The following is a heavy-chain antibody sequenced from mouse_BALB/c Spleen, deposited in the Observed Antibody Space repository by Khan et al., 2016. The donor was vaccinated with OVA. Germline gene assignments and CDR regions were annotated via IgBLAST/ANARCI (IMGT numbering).Heavy chain of an antibody. V-gene: IGHV3-6*02. CDR2: ITSGDTF. J-gene: IGHJ3*01. CDR1: GYSITSGYY. CDR3: ARAWRWFGY. Sequence: EVQLQESGPGLVKPSQSLSLACSVTGYSITSGYYWNWIRQFPGNKLEWMGYITSGDTFNYNPSLKNRISITRDTSKNQFFLNLNSVTPEDTATCHCARAWRWFGYWGQGTLVIVSA.